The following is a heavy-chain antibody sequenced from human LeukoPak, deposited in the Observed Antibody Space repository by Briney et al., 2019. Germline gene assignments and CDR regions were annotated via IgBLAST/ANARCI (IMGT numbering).Heavy chain of an antibody. V-gene: IGHV3-53*01. CDR1: GFTVSTYY. CDR3: ARGLGYCTSTTCLLPFDY. CDR2: IYSGGST. Sequence: GGSLRLSCGASGFTVSTYYMTWVRQAPGKGLECVSVIYSGGSTYYADSVKGRFTVSRDNSKNTLYLQMNSLRAEDTAMYYCARGLGYCTSTTCLLPFDYWGQGTLVTVSS. J-gene: IGHJ4*02. D-gene: IGHD2-2*01.